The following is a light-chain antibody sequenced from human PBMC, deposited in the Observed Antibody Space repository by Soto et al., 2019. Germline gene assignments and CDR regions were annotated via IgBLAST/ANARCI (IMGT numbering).Light chain of an antibody. Sequence: EIVLAQSPGTLSLSPGQRATLSCRASQSVSRDYVAWYQHKPGQAPRLLIYAASSRPSGIPARFGGSGSGTDFTLTISRLEPEDFALYYCQQYGSSPLTSGGGTRVEFK. CDR2: AAS. V-gene: IGKV3-20*01. CDR3: QQYGSSPLT. J-gene: IGKJ4*01. CDR1: QSVSRDY.